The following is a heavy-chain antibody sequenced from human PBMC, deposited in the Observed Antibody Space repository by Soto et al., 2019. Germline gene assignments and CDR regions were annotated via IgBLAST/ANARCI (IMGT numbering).Heavy chain of an antibody. CDR3: ARDLNVNNYGYPAY. CDR1: GFSFSSYA. J-gene: IGHJ4*02. Sequence: SLRLSCAASGFSFSSYAMSWVRQAPGKGLEWVSSVSGSGTSTYYADSVKGRFTISRDNSKNTMYLQMNSLRAEDTAVYYCARDLNVNNYGYPAYWGQGALVTVSS. V-gene: IGHV3-23*01. D-gene: IGHD5-18*01. CDR2: VSGSGTST.